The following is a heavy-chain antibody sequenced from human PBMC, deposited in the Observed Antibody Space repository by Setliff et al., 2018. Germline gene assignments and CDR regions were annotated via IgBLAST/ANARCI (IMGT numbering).Heavy chain of an antibody. CDR3: SRSNSGKHDY. V-gene: IGHV3-48*04. Sequence: GESLKISCSASGFTFSDYSMNWVRQAPGKGLEWVSYISSSYTIYYADSVKGRFTLSRGNAKNSLYLQMNSLRVEDTAVYYCSRSNSGKHDYWGQGTLV. D-gene: IGHD1-1*01. CDR1: GFTFSDYS. CDR2: ISSSYTI. J-gene: IGHJ4*02.